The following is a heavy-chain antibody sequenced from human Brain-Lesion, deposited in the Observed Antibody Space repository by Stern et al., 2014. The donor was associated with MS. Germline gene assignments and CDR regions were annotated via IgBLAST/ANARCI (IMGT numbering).Heavy chain of an antibody. CDR3: AAVLLSLGDYDFWSGSYGMDV. V-gene: IGHV1-58*01. CDR1: GFTFTSSA. J-gene: IGHJ6*02. CDR2: IVVCSGNT. Sequence: QLVESGPEVKKPGTSVKVSCKASGFTFTSSAVQWVRQARGQRLEWIGWIVVCSGNTNYAQKFQERVTITRDMSTSTAYMELSSLRSEDPAVYYCAAVLLSLGDYDFWSGSYGMDVWGQGTTVTVSS. D-gene: IGHD3-3*01.